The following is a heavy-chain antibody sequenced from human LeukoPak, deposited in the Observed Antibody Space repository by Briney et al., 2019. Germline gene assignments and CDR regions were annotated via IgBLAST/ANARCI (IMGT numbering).Heavy chain of an antibody. CDR1: GFTFSSYA. CDR3: AKDRAGLLWFGEMSSWFDP. V-gene: IGHV3-23*01. Sequence: GGSLRLSCAASGFTFSSYAMSWVRQAPGKGLEWVSAISGGGGSTYYADSVKGRFTISRDNSKNTLYLQMNSLRAEDTAVYYCAKDRAGLLWFGEMSSWFDPWGQGTLVTVSS. J-gene: IGHJ5*02. CDR2: ISGGGGST. D-gene: IGHD3-10*01.